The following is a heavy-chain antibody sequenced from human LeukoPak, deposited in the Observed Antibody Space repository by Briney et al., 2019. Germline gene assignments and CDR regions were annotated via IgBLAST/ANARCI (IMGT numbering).Heavy chain of an antibody. CDR3: ARESVADNFDY. CDR2: INPSGGST. D-gene: IGHD6-19*01. V-gene: IGHV1-46*01. J-gene: IGHJ4*02. Sequence: GASVKVSCTASGYTFTSYYMHWVRQAPGQGLEWMGIINPSGGSTSYAQKFQGRVTMTRDTSTSTVYKELSSLRSEDTAVYYCARESVADNFDYWGQGTLVTVSS. CDR1: GYTFTSYY.